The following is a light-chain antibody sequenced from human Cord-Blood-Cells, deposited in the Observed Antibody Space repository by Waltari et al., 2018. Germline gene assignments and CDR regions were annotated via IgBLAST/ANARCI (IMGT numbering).Light chain of an antibody. Sequence: QSALTQPASVSGSPGQSITCSCTGTSSDVGRYHLVSWYQQHPGKAPKLMIYEGSNRPSGVSNRFSGSKSGTTASLTISGLQAEDEADYYCCSYAGSSTYWVFGGGTKLTVL. CDR1: SSDVGRYHL. CDR3: CSYAGSSTYWV. J-gene: IGLJ3*02. CDR2: EGS. V-gene: IGLV2-23*01.